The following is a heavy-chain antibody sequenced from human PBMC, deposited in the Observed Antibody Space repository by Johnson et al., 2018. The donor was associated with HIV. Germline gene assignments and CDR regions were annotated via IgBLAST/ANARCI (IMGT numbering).Heavy chain of an antibody. CDR1: GLTVSTND. CDR2: IYSGDST. V-gene: IGHV3-66*01. CDR3: ARDPPGRAFDV. J-gene: IGHJ3*01. Sequence: VQLVESGGGLVQPGGSLRLSCAASGLTVSTNDINWVRQAPGKGLEWVAIIYSGDSTYYADSLEGRFTISRDKSKNTVYLQMNSLRVEDTAIYYCARDPPGRAFDVWGLGTTVTVSS.